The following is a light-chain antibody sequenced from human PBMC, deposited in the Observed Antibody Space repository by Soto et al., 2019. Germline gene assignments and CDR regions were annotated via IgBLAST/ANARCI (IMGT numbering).Light chain of an antibody. J-gene: IGLJ3*02. CDR1: SSDVGGYNY. CDR2: EVS. CDR3: SSYTSTTTRV. V-gene: IGLV2-14*01. Sequence: QSALTQPASVSGSPGQSITISCTGTSSDVGGYNYVSWYQQHPGNAPKLMIYEVSNRPSGVSNRFSGSKSGNTASLTISGLQAEDEADYYCSSYTSTTTRVFGGGTKVTV.